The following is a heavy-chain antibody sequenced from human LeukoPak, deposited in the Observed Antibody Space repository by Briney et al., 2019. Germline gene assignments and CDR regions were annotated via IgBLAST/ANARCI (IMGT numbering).Heavy chain of an antibody. J-gene: IGHJ4*02. Sequence: PGGSLRLSCAASGFTFSNYALSWVRQAPGKGLEWVSSISSSGSSTYYADSVKARFTISRDNSKNTMDLQMNSLRAEDTAVYYCAKGGYSSSWCLDYWGQGTLVTVSS. CDR3: AKGGYSSSWCLDY. D-gene: IGHD6-13*01. CDR1: GFTFSNYA. V-gene: IGHV3-23*01. CDR2: ISSSGSST.